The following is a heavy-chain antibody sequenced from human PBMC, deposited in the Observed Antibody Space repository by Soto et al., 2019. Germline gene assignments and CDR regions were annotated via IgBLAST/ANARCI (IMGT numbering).Heavy chain of an antibody. Sequence: SETLSLTCTIYGGYFSGYYWSWIRQPPGKGLEWIGEINHSGSTNYNPSLKSRVTISVDTSKNQFSLKLSSVTAADTAVYYCARGPLLVRGVYYYYYGMDVWCQGATVTVSS. V-gene: IGHV4-34*01. CDR3: ARGPLLVRGVYYYYYGMDV. D-gene: IGHD3-10*01. J-gene: IGHJ6*02. CDR1: GGYFSGYY. CDR2: INHSGST.